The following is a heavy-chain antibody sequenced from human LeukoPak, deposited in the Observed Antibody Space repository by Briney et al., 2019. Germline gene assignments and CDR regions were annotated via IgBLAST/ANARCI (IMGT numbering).Heavy chain of an antibody. CDR2: IYYSGST. V-gene: IGHV4-31*03. CDR3: ASGDNDPLFDY. Sequence: SETLSLTCTVSGGSISSGGYYWSWIRPHPGKGLEWIGSIYYSGSTYYNPSLKGRVTISLVTSKNQFSLKLSSVTAADTAIYYCASGDNDPLFDYWGQGTLVTVSS. CDR1: GGSISSGGYY. J-gene: IGHJ4*02. D-gene: IGHD1-1*01.